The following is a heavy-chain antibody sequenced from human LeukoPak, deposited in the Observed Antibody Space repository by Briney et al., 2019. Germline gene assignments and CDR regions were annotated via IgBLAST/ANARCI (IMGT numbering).Heavy chain of an antibody. CDR2: INHSGST. V-gene: IGHV4-34*01. CDR3: ARRGPSGLRKTQYFQH. Sequence: SETLSLTCAVYGGSFSGYHWSWIRQPPGKGLEWIGEINHSGSTNYNPSLKSRVTISVDTSKNQFSLKLSSETAADTAVYYCARRGPSGLRKTQYFQHWGQGTLVTVSS. D-gene: IGHD5-12*01. J-gene: IGHJ1*01. CDR1: GGSFSGYH.